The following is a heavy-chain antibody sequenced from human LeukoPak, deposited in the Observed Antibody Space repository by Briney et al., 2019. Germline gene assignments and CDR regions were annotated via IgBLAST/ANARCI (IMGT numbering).Heavy chain of an antibody. Sequence: GGSLRLSCAASGFTLSDYPMTWFRQAPGKGLQWVSLFDRGSLDTYYADSVRGRFTVSRDNDKNTLYLQMNSLRAEDTAVYYCARRGYESSGPKYYFDHWGQGILVTVSS. D-gene: IGHD3-22*01. J-gene: IGHJ4*02. CDR1: GFTLSDYP. CDR2: FDRGSLDT. V-gene: IGHV3-23*01. CDR3: ARRGYESSGPKYYFDH.